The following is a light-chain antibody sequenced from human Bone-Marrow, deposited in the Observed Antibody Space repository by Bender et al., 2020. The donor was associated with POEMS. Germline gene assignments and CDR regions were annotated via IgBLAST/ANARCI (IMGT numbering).Light chain of an antibody. V-gene: IGLV2-14*02. CDR1: SSDSGGYNL. CDR2: EVS. Sequence: QSALTQPASVSGSPGQSITISCTGTSSDSGGYNLVSWYQQHPGKAPKLMIYEVSQRPSGVSNRFSGSKSGNTASLTISGLQPDDEAGYYCTSYAGSNTYVFGSGTKVTVL. CDR3: TSYAGSNTYV. J-gene: IGLJ1*01.